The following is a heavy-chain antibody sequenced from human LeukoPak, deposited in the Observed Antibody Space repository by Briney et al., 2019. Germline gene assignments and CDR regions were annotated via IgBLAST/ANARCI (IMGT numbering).Heavy chain of an antibody. CDR1: GGSISSPNW. J-gene: IGHJ4*02. D-gene: IGHD3-10*01. V-gene: IGHV4-4*02. Sequence: MTSGTLSLTCAVSGGSISSPNWWSWVRQPPGKGLEWIGEIYHSGMTNYKTSLKSRVTISVDESKNQFSLKLSSVTAADTAVYYCARQRFGELTPEDYWGQGTLVTVSS. CDR2: IYHSGMT. CDR3: ARQRFGELTPEDY.